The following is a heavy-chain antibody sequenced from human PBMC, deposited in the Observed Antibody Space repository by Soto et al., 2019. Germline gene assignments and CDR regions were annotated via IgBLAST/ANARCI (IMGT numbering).Heavy chain of an antibody. CDR1: GFFISSGNY. Sequence: PSETLSLTCAVSGFFISSGNYWGWIRKPPGKGLEWIGSILHGGNTYYNPSLKSRVTISVDMSKNQFSLKLNSVTAADTAVYYCARARWYDAFDVWGQGTVVTV. D-gene: IGHD2-15*01. V-gene: IGHV4-38-2*01. CDR2: ILHGGNT. J-gene: IGHJ3*01. CDR3: ARARWYDAFDV.